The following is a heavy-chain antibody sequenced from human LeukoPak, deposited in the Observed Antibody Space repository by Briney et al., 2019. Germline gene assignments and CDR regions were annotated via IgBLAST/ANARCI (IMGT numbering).Heavy chain of an antibody. CDR3: AIPRPYYYDSSGSI. CDR2: TNPNSGGT. Sequence: ASVKVSCKASGYTFTGYYMHWVRQAPGQGLEWMGWTNPNSGGTNYAQKFQGRVTMTRGTSISTAYMELSRLRSDDTAVYYCAIPRPYYYDSSGSIWGQGTLVTVSS. V-gene: IGHV1-2*02. CDR1: GYTFTGYY. J-gene: IGHJ4*02. D-gene: IGHD3-22*01.